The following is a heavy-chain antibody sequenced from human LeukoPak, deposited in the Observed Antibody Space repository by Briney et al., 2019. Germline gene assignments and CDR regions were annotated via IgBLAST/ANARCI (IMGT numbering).Heavy chain of an antibody. Sequence: GGSLRLSCAASGFTFSSYEMNWVRQAPGKGLEWVSYISSSGSTIYYADSVKGRFTISRDNSKNTLYLQVNGLRTEDTAVYYCAKQGRDWLRDYYYYMDVWGKGTTVTISS. CDR1: GFTFSSYE. CDR2: ISSSGSTI. V-gene: IGHV3-48*03. D-gene: IGHD3-9*01. J-gene: IGHJ6*03. CDR3: AKQGRDWLRDYYYYMDV.